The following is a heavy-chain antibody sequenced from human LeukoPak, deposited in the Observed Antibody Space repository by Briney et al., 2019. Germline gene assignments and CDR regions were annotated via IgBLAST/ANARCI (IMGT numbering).Heavy chain of an antibody. Sequence: SETLSLTRAVYGRSFSGYYWSWIRQPPGKGLEWIGEINHSGSTNYNPSLKSRVTISVDTSKNQFSLKLSSVTAADTAVYYCARGQFWRYFDYWGQGTLVTVSS. D-gene: IGHD3-3*01. CDR2: INHSGST. J-gene: IGHJ4*02. CDR3: ARGQFWRYFDY. V-gene: IGHV4-34*01. CDR1: GRSFSGYY.